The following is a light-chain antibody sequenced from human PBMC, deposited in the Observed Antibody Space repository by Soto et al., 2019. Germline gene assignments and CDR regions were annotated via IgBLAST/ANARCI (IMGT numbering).Light chain of an antibody. CDR3: QQYGSSPLT. J-gene: IGKJ5*01. CDR1: QSVSSRL. Sequence: EIVMTQSPATLSVSPGERATLACRASQSVSSRLFAWYQQKPGQTPRLLIYGASHRATGIPDRFSGSGSGTDYTLTINRVEPEDTAVYYCQQYGSSPLTFGQGTRLQIQ. V-gene: IGKV3-20*01. CDR2: GAS.